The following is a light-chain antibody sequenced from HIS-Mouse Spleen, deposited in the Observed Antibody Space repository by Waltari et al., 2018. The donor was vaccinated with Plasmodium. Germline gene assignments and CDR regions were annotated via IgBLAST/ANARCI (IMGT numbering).Light chain of an antibody. V-gene: IGLV3-1*01. CDR1: KLGDKY. J-gene: IGLJ2*01. Sequence: SYELTQPPSVSVSPGQTASITCSGDKLGDKYACWYQQKPGQSPVLVIYQDSKRPSGIPERFSGSNSGNTATLTNSGSQAMDEADYYCQAWDSSTVVVGGGTKLTVL. CDR2: QDS. CDR3: QAWDSSTVV.